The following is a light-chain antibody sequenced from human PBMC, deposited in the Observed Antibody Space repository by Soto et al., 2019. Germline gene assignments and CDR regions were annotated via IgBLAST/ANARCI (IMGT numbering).Light chain of an antibody. CDR2: AAS. CDR3: QQSYSTLFT. J-gene: IGKJ3*01. V-gene: IGKV1-39*01. CDR1: QTIIRY. Sequence: DIQMTPSPSSLSAFVGDRVTITCRASQTIIRYLNWYQQKPGRAPNLLIYAASSLQSGVPSRFSGSGSGTEFTLTITSLQPEDFATYYCQQSYSTLFTFGPGTKVEIK.